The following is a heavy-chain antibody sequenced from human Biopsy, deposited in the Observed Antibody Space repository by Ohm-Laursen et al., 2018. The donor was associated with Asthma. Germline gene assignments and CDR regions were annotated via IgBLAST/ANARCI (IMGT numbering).Heavy chain of an antibody. J-gene: IGHJ4*02. D-gene: IGHD2-2*01. Sequence: EASVKVSCKPLGGTFNTYVIGWVRQAPGQGLEWMGGINSVFGTTTYPQKFQDRVTITADDSTSTVYMELSSLGSEDTAVYYCARKAGSCISRTCYSLDFWGQGTLVTVSS. CDR1: GGTFNTYV. V-gene: IGHV1-69*13. CDR2: INSVFGTT. CDR3: ARKAGSCISRTCYSLDF.